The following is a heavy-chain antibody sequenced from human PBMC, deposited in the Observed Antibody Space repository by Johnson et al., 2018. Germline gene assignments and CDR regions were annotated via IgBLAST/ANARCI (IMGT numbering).Heavy chain of an antibody. J-gene: IGHJ1*01. V-gene: IGHV3-7*01. CDR2: IKQDESEK. Sequence: VQLVESGGGLVQPWGSLRLSCVASGFTFSNYWMSWVRQAPGKGLEWVANIKQDESEKYYVDSVKGRFTISRDNAKNSLFLQMNSLRAEDRAVYYCASRYYDPGGFFAYCQRGGQGTLVTGSS. CDR1: GFTFSNYW. D-gene: IGHD3-22*01. CDR3: ASRYYDPGGFFAYCQR.